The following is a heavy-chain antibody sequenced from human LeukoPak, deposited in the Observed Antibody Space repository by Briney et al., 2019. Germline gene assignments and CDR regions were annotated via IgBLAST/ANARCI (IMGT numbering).Heavy chain of an antibody. D-gene: IGHD3-16*01. CDR3: SRRPDGAWYFDV. CDR2: IRTKGYGGTK. CDR1: GFTFGDYA. J-gene: IGHJ2*01. V-gene: IGHV3-49*04. Sequence: GGSLRLSCTTSGFTFGDYAMSWGRQAPGKGLEWVGFIRTKGYGGTKEYAASVKDRFTISRDDSKSIAYLQIDRLKIEDTGVYYCSRRPDGAWYFDVWGRGILVTVAS.